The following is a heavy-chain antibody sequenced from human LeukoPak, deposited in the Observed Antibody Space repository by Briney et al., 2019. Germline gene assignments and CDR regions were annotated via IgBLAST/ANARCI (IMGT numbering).Heavy chain of an antibody. CDR3: ARDHHHRLWDDYYYYMDV. J-gene: IGHJ6*03. Sequence: GGSLRLSCAASGFTFSSYSMLWVRQAPGKVLEWVSFIYSDNTHYSDSVKGRFTISRDNAKNSLYLQMNSLRAEDTAVYYCARDHHHRLWDDYYYYMDVWGKGTTVTISS. CDR1: GFTFSSYS. V-gene: IGHV3-21*01. CDR2: IYSDNT. D-gene: IGHD3-16*02.